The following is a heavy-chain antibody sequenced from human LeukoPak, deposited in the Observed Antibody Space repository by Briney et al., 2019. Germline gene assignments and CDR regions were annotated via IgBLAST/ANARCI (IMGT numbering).Heavy chain of an antibody. D-gene: IGHD3-22*01. CDR1: GYSFTGCY. J-gene: IGHJ3*02. Sequence: ASVKVSCKASGYSFTGCYMHWVRQAPGQGLEWMGRINPNSGGTNYAQKFQGRVTMNRDTSISTAYMELSRLRSDDTAVYYCARDYGDYYDSSGYPLPPEHDAFDIWGQGTMVTVSS. V-gene: IGHV1-2*06. CDR3: ARDYGDYYDSSGYPLPPEHDAFDI. CDR2: INPNSGGT.